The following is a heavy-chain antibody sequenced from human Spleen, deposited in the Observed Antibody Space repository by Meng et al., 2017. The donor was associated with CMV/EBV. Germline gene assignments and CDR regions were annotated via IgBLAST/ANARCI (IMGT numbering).Heavy chain of an antibody. CDR2: IYPGDSDT. D-gene: IGHD2-2*01. Sequence: KVSCKGSGYSFTSYWIGWVRQMPGKGLEWMGIIYPGDSDTRYSPSFQGQVTISADKSISTAYLQWSSLKASDTAMYFCARSAASHDAFDFWGQGTVVTVSS. V-gene: IGHV5-51*01. CDR1: GYSFTSYW. CDR3: ARSAASHDAFDF. J-gene: IGHJ3*01.